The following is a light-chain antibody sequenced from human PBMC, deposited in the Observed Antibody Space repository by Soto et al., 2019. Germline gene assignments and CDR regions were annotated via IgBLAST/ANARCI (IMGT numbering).Light chain of an antibody. J-gene: IGLJ1*01. CDR3: SSYAGLSTYV. V-gene: IGLV2-23*01. CDR2: EDS. CDR1: SSDVGSYNL. Sequence: SVLNQPASVSGAPGQSITIPCTGTSSDVGSYNLVSWYLPHPGKAPKHSLYEDSNRPSGVSNRFSGSNSANTASLTISGLQTEVEADYYCSSYAGLSTYVFGSWTKVTV.